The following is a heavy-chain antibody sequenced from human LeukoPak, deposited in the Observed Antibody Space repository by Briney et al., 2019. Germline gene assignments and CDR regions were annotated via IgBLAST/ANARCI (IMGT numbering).Heavy chain of an antibody. CDR1: GYTLTELS. J-gene: IGHJ4*02. D-gene: IGHD3-10*01. CDR2: FDPEDGET. CDR3: ATVAITMVRGAGPLDY. V-gene: IGHV1-24*01. Sequence: ASVKVSCKVSGYTLTELSMHWVRQAPGKGLEWMGGFDPEDGETIYAQKFQGRVTMTEDTSTDTAYMELSSLRSEDTAVYYCATVAITMVRGAGPLDYWGQGTLVTVSS.